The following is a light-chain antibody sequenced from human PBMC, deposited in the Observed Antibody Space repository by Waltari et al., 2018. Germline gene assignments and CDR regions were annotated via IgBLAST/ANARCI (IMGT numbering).Light chain of an antibody. J-gene: IGKJ3*01. CDR1: QCIGND. V-gene: IGKV1-17*01. CDR3: LQHNNYPPT. Sequence: DIQMTQSPSSLSASVGDRVIITCRASQCIGNDLGWYQQKPGKVPKRLIFGAFNLQSGVPSRFSGSGSGTEFTLTISSLQPEDFATYYCLQHNNYPPTFGPGTKVDIK. CDR2: GAF.